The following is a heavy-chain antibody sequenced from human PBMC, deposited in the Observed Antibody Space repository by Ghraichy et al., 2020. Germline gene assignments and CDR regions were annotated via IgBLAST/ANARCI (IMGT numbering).Heavy chain of an antibody. CDR3: AKNHPRQVPYRGFDP. D-gene: IGHD1-26*01. Sequence: GGSLRLSCAASGSFSSPAMSWVRQAPGKGLEWVSGISGSGGSTYYADSVKGRFSISRDNSKNTLYLQMNRLRAEDTAVYYCAKNHPRQVPYRGFDPWGQGTLVTVSS. CDR1: GSFSSPA. V-gene: IGHV3-23*01. CDR2: ISGSGGST. J-gene: IGHJ5*02.